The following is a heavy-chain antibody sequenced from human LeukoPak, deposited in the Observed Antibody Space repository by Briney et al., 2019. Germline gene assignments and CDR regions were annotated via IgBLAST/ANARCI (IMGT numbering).Heavy chain of an antibody. D-gene: IGHD6-25*01. CDR1: GASISAFH. V-gene: IGHV4-4*07. J-gene: IGHJ4*02. CDR3: VRLLSGCFDY. CDR2: IYSSGST. Sequence: SETLSLTCTVSGASISAFHWTWFRQPAGKGLEWIGLIYSSGSTLFNPSLKSRVAMSVDLTKNQLSLKLSSVTAADTAVYYCVRLLSGCFDYWGQGTLVTVSS.